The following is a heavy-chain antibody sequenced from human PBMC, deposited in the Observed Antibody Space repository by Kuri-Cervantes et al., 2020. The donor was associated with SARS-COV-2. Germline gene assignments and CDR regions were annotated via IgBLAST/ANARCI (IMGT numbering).Heavy chain of an antibody. V-gene: IGHV1-8*02. CDR2: MNPDTGNA. CDR1: GYTFTNND. CDR3: ARGDRGYDP. D-gene: IGHD5-12*01. J-gene: IGHJ5*02. Sequence: ASVKVSCKASGYTFTNNDINWVRQASGQGLEWMGWMNPDTGNAGYAQKFQGRVTMTRDTSISTAYMELSRLRSDDTAVYYCARGDRGYDPIGQGTLVTVSS.